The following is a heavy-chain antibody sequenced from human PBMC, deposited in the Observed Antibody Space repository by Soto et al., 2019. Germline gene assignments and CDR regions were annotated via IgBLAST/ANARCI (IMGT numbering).Heavy chain of an antibody. CDR2: IWYDGSNK. D-gene: IGHD6-6*01. J-gene: IGHJ4*02. CDR3: ARGELGSSWRLSWYFDY. V-gene: IGHV3-33*01. CDR1: GFTFSSYG. Sequence: PGGSLRLSCAASGFTFSSYGMHWVRQAPGKGLEWVAVIWYDGSNKYYADSVKGRFTISRDNSKNTLYLQMNSLRAEDTAVYYCARGELGSSWRLSWYFDYWGQGT.